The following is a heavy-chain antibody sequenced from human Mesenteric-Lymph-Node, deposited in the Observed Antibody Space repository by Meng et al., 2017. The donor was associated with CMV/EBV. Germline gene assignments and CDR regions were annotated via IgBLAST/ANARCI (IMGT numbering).Heavy chain of an antibody. CDR2: IYPGDSDT. V-gene: IGHV5-51*01. Sequence: KVSCKGSGYTFSTYWIVWVRQMPGKGLEWMGFIYPGDSDTKYRQSFDGQVTIPTDKSISTAYLQWSSLKASDTAMYYCARELGASGSPKYYVYQGMDVWGQGTKVTVSS. CDR1: GYTFSTYW. D-gene: IGHD3-10*01. CDR3: ARELGASGSPKYYVYQGMDV. J-gene: IGHJ6*02.